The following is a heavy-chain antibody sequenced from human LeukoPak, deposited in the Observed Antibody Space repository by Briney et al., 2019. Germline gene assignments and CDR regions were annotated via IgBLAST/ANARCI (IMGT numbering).Heavy chain of an antibody. CDR1: GFPFTDAW. Sequence: PGGSLRLSCAASGFPFTDAWMSWVRQAPGKGLEWVSSISSSSSYIYYADSVKGRFTISRDNAKNSLYLQMNSLRAEDAAVYYCAKGYIIVGRQWYLDLWGRGTLVGVSS. CDR2: ISSSSSYI. D-gene: IGHD2-2*01. V-gene: IGHV3-21*01. CDR3: AKGYIIVGRQWYLDL. J-gene: IGHJ2*01.